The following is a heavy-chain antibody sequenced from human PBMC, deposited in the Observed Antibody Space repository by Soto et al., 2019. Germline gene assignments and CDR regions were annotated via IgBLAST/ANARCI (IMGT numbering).Heavy chain of an antibody. V-gene: IGHV4-30-2*01. J-gene: IGHJ6*02. D-gene: IGHD3-10*01. CDR3: ARVVGDYYYYYGMDV. CDR2: IYHSGST. CDR1: GGSISSGGYS. Sequence: PSETLSLTCAVSGGSISSGGYSWSWIRQPPGKGLEWIGYIYHSGSTYYNPSLKSRVTISVDRSKNQFSLKLSSVTAADTAVYYCARVVGDYYYYYGMDVWGQGTTVTVS.